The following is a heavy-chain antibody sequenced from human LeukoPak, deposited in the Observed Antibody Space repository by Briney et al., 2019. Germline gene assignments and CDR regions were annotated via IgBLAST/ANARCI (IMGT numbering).Heavy chain of an antibody. CDR2: ISFSAGRT. CDR1: GFTFSSYA. CDR3: AKGHYYGSGSYWV. D-gene: IGHD3-10*01. J-gene: IGHJ4*02. Sequence: GGSLRLSRAASGFTFSSYAMTWVRQAPGKGLEWVSAISFSAGRTYYADSVKGRFTISRDNSKNTLYLQMNSLRAEDTAVYYCAKGHYYGSGSYWVWGQGTLVTVSS. V-gene: IGHV3-23*01.